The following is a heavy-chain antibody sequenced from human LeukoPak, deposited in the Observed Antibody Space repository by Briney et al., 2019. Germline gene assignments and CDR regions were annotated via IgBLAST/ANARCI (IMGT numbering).Heavy chain of an antibody. V-gene: IGHV1-18*04. D-gene: IGHD3-10*01. Sequence: ASVKVSCKASSYTFTSYGIGWVRQAPGQGLDWMGWISAYNGNTNYAQKLQGRVTMTTDTSTSTAYMELRSLRSDDTAVYYCARAGITMGDAFDIWGQGTMVTVSS. CDR1: SYTFTSYG. J-gene: IGHJ3*02. CDR2: ISAYNGNT. CDR3: ARAGITMGDAFDI.